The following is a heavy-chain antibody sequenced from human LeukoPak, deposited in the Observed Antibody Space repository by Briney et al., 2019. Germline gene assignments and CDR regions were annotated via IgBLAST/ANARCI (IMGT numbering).Heavy chain of an antibody. CDR1: GYTFTSYD. CDR2: MNPNSGNT. Sequence: GASVKVSCKASGYTFTSYDINWVRQATGQGLEWIGWMNPNSGNTGYAQKFQGRVTMTRNTSISTAYMELSSLRSEDTAVYYCARGYIAAAGTGWFDPWGQGTLVTVSS. D-gene: IGHD6-13*01. J-gene: IGHJ5*02. CDR3: ARGYIAAAGTGWFDP. V-gene: IGHV1-8*01.